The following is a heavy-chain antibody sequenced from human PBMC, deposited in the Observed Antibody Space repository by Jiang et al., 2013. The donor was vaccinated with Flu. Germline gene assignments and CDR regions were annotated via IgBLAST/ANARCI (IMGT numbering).Heavy chain of an antibody. Sequence: RQAPGKGLEWVGRARNRANSYTTEYAASVKDRFTISRDDSKNSLYLQMNSLKTEDTAMYYCARGYCSSTSCYGGAFDMWGQGTMVTVSS. J-gene: IGHJ3*02. CDR2: ARNRANSYTT. D-gene: IGHD2-2*01. CDR3: ARGYCSSTSCYGGAFDM. V-gene: IGHV3-72*01.